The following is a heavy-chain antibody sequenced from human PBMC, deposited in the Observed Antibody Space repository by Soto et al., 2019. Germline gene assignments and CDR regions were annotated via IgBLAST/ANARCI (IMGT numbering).Heavy chain of an antibody. CDR1: GFTVSANH. CDR3: ARDLQMSPFGI. V-gene: IGHV3-66*01. J-gene: IGHJ3*02. CDR2: IHTDGNT. Sequence: LRLSCAASGFTVSANHMSWVRQAPGEGLEWVSLIHTDGNTYYADSVKGRFTISRDNSKNTLSLQMNSLRVEDTAVYYCARDLQMSPFGIWGQGTMVTVSS.